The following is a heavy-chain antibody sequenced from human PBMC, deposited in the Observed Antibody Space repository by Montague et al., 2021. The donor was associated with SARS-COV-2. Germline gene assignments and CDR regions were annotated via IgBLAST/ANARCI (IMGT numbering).Heavy chain of an antibody. CDR3: ARGGFNHGFDV. CDR1: GFNFRSYS. Sequence: SLRLSCAASGFNFRSYSMHWVRQAPGSGLVWVSRIANDGRGTIYADSVKGRFTISRDNAKNTLFLQMNSLRADDTAVYYCARGGFNHGFDVWGQGTVVTVSS. CDR2: IANDGRGT. V-gene: IGHV3-74*01. J-gene: IGHJ3*01.